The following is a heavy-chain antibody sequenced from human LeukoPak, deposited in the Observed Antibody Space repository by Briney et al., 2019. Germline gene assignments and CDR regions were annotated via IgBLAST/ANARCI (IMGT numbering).Heavy chain of an antibody. CDR1: GYTFTSYY. CDR3: ASTKIVGATIGWFDP. Sequence: ASVKVSCKASGYTFTSYYMHWVRQAPGQGLGWMGIINPSGGSTSYAQKFQGRVTMTRDMSTSTVYMELSSLRSEDTAMYYCASTKIVGATIGWFDPWGQGTLVTVSS. D-gene: IGHD1-26*01. CDR2: INPSGGST. J-gene: IGHJ5*02. V-gene: IGHV1-46*01.